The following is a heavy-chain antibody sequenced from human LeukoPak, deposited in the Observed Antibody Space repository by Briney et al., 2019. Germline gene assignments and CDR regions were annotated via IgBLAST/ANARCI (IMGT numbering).Heavy chain of an antibody. CDR2: IIPIFGIA. Sequence: VASVKVSCKASGGTFSSYAISWVRQAPGQGLEWMGRIIPIFGIANYAQKFQGRVTITADKSTSTAYMELSSLRSEDTAVYYCARDGSVVPAAGLRSAFDIWGQGTMVTVSS. D-gene: IGHD2-2*01. CDR3: ARDGSVVPAAGLRSAFDI. CDR1: GGTFSSYA. J-gene: IGHJ3*02. V-gene: IGHV1-69*04.